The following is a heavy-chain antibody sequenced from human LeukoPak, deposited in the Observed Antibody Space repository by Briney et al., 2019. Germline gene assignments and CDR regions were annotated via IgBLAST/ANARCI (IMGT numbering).Heavy chain of an antibody. Sequence: GGSLRLSCATSGFTFSNAWMNWVRQAPGKGLEWVSGIGASGGSTYYADSVKGRFTISRDNSKNTLYLQMNSLRAEDTAVYYCAKGPDSGLRYFDYWGQGTLVTVSS. V-gene: IGHV3-23*01. J-gene: IGHJ4*02. CDR3: AKGPDSGLRYFDY. CDR2: IGASGGST. D-gene: IGHD5-12*01. CDR1: GFTFSNAW.